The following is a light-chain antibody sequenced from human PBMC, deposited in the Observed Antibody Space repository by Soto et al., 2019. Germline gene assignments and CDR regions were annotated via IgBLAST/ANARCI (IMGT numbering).Light chain of an antibody. V-gene: IGKV1-9*01. CDR2: AAS. Sequence: IQLTQSPSSLSASVGYRVTITFRSSQGLSSYLAWYQQKPGKAPKLLIYAASTLQSGVPSRFSGSESGTDFTLTISSLQPDDFATYYCQEYNNYWTFGQGTKVDI. J-gene: IGKJ1*01. CDR1: QGLSSY. CDR3: QEYNNYWT.